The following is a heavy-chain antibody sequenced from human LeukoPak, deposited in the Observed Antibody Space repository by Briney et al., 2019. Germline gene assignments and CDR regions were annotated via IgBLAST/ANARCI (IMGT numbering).Heavy chain of an antibody. CDR2: ISSSGSTI. Sequence: PGGSLRLSCAASGFTFSSYEMNWVRQAPGKGLEWVSYISSSGSTIYYADSVKGRFTISRDISTNTLYLQMGSLRAEDTAVYYCASDQVSGVFDYWGQGARVIVS. CDR1: GFTFSSYE. CDR3: ASDQVSGVFDY. J-gene: IGHJ4*02. V-gene: IGHV3-48*03. D-gene: IGHD5/OR15-5a*01.